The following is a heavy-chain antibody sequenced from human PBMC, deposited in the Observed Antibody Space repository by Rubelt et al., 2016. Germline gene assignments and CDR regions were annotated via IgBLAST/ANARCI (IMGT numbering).Heavy chain of an antibody. V-gene: IGHV3-13*01. Sequence: EVQLVESGGGLVQPGGSLRLSCAASGFTVSSNYMSWVRQAPGKGLEWVSAIGTAGDTYYPGSVKGRCTISRENAKNSLYLQMNSLRAEDTAVYYCARRQLWSFLFDYWGQGTLVTVSS. CDR3: ARRQLWSFLFDY. CDR2: IGTAGDT. D-gene: IGHD5-18*01. CDR1: GFTVSSNY. J-gene: IGHJ4*02.